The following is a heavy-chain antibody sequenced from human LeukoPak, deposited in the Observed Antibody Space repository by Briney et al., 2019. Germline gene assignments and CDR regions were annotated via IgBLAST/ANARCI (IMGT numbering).Heavy chain of an antibody. V-gene: IGHV3-23*01. D-gene: IGHD3-9*01. J-gene: IGHJ3*02. CDR2: ISGSGGST. Sequence: GGSLRLSCAASGXXFXSYAMSWVRQAPGKGLEWVSAISGSGGSTYYADSVKGRFTISRDNSKNTLYLQMNSLRAEDTAVYYCAKDDWVLAFDIWGQGTMVTVSS. CDR1: GXXFXSYA. CDR3: AKDDWVLAFDI.